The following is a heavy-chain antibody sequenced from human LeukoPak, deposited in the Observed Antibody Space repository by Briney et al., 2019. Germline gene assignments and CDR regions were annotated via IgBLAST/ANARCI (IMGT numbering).Heavy chain of an antibody. J-gene: IGHJ6*03. CDR2: LYSGGSA. CDR1: GDSISNNNYY. V-gene: IGHV4-39*01. CDR3: ARHQYYYYMDV. Sequence: SETLSLTCTVSGDSISNNNYYWDCVRQPPGKGLEWIEGLYSGGSAYYDPSLRSRGTISVYTSKNQFSLKLSSVTASDTAVYYCARHQYYYYMDVGGTGTTVTVS.